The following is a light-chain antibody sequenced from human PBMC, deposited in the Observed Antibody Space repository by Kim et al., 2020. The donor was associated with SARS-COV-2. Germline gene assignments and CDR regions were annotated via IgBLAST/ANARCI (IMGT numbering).Light chain of an antibody. J-gene: IGKJ4*02. CDR1: QDISNW. Sequence: IQLTQSPSSVSAFVGDRVTITCRASQDISNWLAWYQQKPGKAPKLLIYAASTLQGGVPSRFSGSGSGTDFTLTVTSLQPDDFATYYCQQANSFPLTFGGGTKVDIK. V-gene: IGKV1-12*01. CDR2: AAS. CDR3: QQANSFPLT.